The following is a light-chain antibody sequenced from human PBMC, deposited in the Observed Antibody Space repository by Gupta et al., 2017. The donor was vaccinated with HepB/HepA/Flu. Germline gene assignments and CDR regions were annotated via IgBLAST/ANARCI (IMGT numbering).Light chain of an antibody. CDR1: QSVSSN. J-gene: IGKJ5*01. V-gene: IGKV3-15*01. Sequence: EIVMTQSPATLSVSPGERATLSCRASQSVSSNLAWYKQKPGQAPRLLIYGASTRATGIPARFSGSGFGTEFPLTISSRQSEDFAVYYCQQNKNWPPITFGQGTQMDIK. CDR3: QQNKNWPPIT. CDR2: GAS.